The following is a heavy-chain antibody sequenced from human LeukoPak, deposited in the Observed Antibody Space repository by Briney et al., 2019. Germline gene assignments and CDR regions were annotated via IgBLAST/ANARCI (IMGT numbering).Heavy chain of an antibody. CDR2: INHSGST. CDR1: GGSFSGYY. CDR3: ARAGVSGWDYYYYYMDV. J-gene: IGHJ6*03. D-gene: IGHD6-19*01. Sequence: KSSETLSLTCAVYGGSFSGYYWSWIRQPPGKGLEWIGEINHSGSTNYNPSLKSRVTISVDTSKNQFSLKLSSVTAADTAVYYCARAGVSGWDYYYYYMDVWGKGTTVTISS. V-gene: IGHV4-34*01.